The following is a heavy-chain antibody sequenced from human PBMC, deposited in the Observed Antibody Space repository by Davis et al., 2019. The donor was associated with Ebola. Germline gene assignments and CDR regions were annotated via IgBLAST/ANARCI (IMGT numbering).Heavy chain of an antibody. CDR3: ARLLHLSSSPFDY. D-gene: IGHD6-6*01. V-gene: IGHV1-69*04. CDR2: IIPILGIA. J-gene: IGHJ4*02. CDR1: GGTFSSYA. Sequence: SVKVSCKASGGTFSSYAISWVRQAPGQGLEWMGRIIPILGIANYAQKFQGRVTITADKSTSTAYMELSSLRSEDTAVYYCARLLHLSSSPFDYWGQGTLVTVSS.